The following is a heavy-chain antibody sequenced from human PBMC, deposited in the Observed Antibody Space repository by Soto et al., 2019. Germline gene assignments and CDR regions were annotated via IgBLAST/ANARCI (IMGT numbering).Heavy chain of an antibody. CDR2: ISGSRTYI. D-gene: IGHD3-10*01. CDR1: GFTFSSYS. CDR3: ARTSGPRSRFRDN. J-gene: IGHJ4*02. V-gene: IGHV3-21*01. Sequence: EVQLVESGGGLVKPGGSLRLSCAASGFTFSSYSMNWVRQAPGKGLEWVSSISGSRTYIYYADSVKGRFTISRDNAKNSLYLQMNSLRAEDTAVYYCARTSGPRSRFRDNWGQGTLVTVSS.